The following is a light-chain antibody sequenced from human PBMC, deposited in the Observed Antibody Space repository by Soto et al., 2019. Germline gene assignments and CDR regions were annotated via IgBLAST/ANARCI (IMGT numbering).Light chain of an antibody. V-gene: IGKV1-39*01. J-gene: IGKJ4*01. Sequence: DIQMTHSPVSLSASVGDRVTITCRASQPMSRNFNSYQQRPGKSPKLLIFAAPSFQSGGPLRFIGSGSGTDFSLTISSLQPEDFATYYCQQSYDAPRTVGGGTKVDIK. CDR3: QQSYDAPRT. CDR2: AAP. CDR1: QPMSRN.